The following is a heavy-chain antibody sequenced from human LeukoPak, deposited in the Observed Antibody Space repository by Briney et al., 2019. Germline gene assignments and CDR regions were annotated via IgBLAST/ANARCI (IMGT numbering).Heavy chain of an antibody. CDR2: IRSKANSYAT. V-gene: IGHV3-73*01. D-gene: IGHD4-23*01. Sequence: GGPLKLSCAASGITFSGSAVHWVRQASGKGLEWVGRIRSKANSYATAYAASVKGRFTISRDDSKNTAYLQMNSLKTEDTAVYYCTRENDYGGNPFDYWGQGTLVTVSS. CDR1: GITFSGSA. J-gene: IGHJ4*02. CDR3: TRENDYGGNPFDY.